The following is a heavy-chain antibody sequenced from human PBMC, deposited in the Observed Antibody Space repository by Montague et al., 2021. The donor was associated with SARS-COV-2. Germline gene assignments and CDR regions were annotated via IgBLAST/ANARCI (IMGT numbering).Heavy chain of an antibody. CDR2: LYSGGRT. CDR3: ATFTRRGDAFEL. J-gene: IGHJ3*01. CDR1: GGSISSSNW. V-gene: IGHV4-61*01. Sequence: SETLSLTCAVSGGSISSSNWWSWIRPPPGKGLEWIGYLYSGGRTDYNPSLKSRVTISVDTSNNQFPLSLTSVTAADTALYYCATFTRRGDAFELWGPGTSVTVSS. D-gene: IGHD1-14*01.